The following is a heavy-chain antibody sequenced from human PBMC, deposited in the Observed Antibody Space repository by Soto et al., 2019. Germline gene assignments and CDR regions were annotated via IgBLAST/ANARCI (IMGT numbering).Heavy chain of an antibody. J-gene: IGHJ5*01. CDR2: IFLNDEK. V-gene: IGHV2-26*01. Sequence: QVTLKESGPVLMKPTENLTLTCTVSGFSLSNAKMGVSWIRLPPGKALEWLAHIFLNDEKSYSTSLKSRLTLAEDTSKSQVVLTMTNIDPVDTATYYCGRMYAGIFGRRFDSLGQGTLVTVSS. D-gene: IGHD3-3*02. CDR1: GFSLSNAKMG. CDR3: GRMYAGIFGRRFDS.